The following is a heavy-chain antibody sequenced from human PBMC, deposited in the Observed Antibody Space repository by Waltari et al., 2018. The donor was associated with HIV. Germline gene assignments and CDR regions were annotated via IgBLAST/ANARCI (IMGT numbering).Heavy chain of an antibody. Sequence: QVQLVESGGGVVQPRRSLRLSCAASGFTFSSYGRHWARQAPGKGLEWVAVISYDGSNKYYADSVKGRFTISRDNSKNTLYLQMNSLRAEDTAVYYCAKDRQKIGYYDILTGYLDYWGQGTLVTVSS. D-gene: IGHD3-9*01. CDR2: ISYDGSNK. J-gene: IGHJ4*02. V-gene: IGHV3-30*18. CDR3: AKDRQKIGYYDILTGYLDY. CDR1: GFTFSSYG.